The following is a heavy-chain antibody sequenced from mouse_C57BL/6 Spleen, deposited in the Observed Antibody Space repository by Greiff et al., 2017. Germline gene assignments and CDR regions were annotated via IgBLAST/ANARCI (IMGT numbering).Heavy chain of an antibody. D-gene: IGHD3-3*01. V-gene: IGHV1-55*01. CDR1: GYTFTNYW. Sequence: QVQLQQPGAELVKPGASVKMSCKASGYTFTNYWITWVRQRPGQGLEWIGDICPGSGSTNYNEKFKSKVTLTVDTSTSTAYMQLSSLTSEDSAVYYCARRAATYAMDYWGQGTSVTVSS. CDR2: ICPGSGST. CDR3: ARRAATYAMDY. J-gene: IGHJ4*01.